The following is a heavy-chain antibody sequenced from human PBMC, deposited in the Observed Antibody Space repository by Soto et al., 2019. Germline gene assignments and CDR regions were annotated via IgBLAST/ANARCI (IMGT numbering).Heavy chain of an antibody. J-gene: IGHJ4*02. Sequence: QVQLQESGPGLVKPSETLSLTCTVSGGSISSYYWSWIRQHAGKGLEWIGRIYTSGSTNYNPSLKSRVTMSVDTSKNQFSLKLSSVTAADTAVYYCASGNCSGGSCYWAYWGQGTLVTVSS. CDR1: GGSISSYY. V-gene: IGHV4-4*07. CDR2: IYTSGST. CDR3: ASGNCSGGSCYWAY. D-gene: IGHD2-15*01.